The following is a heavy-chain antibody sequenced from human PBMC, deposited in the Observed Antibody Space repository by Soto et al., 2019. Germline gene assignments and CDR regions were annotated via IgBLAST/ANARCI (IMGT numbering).Heavy chain of an antibody. Sequence: GGSLRLSCAASGFTFSAHGMSWVRQAPGKGLEWVAAISSSGGSIYYGDSVKGRFTISRDNSKSTLYLQMDSLRAEDTAVFYCAKVSEPASVVIPYYFGSWGQGTLVTVSS. CDR2: ISSSGGSI. CDR1: GFTFSAHG. V-gene: IGHV3-23*01. CDR3: AKVSEPASVVIPYYFGS. J-gene: IGHJ4*02. D-gene: IGHD3-22*01.